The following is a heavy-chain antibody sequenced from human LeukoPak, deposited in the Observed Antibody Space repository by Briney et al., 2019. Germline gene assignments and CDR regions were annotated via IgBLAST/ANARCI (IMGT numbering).Heavy chain of an antibody. D-gene: IGHD5-24*01. Sequence: GGSLRLSCAASGFTFSSYSMNWVRQAPGKGLEWVSSISSSSSYIYYADSVKGRFTISRDNAKNSLYLQMNILRAEDTAVYYCARVSRDGYNYYYYYMDVWGKGTTVTVSS. J-gene: IGHJ6*03. CDR2: ISSSSSYI. V-gene: IGHV3-21*01. CDR3: ARVSRDGYNYYYYYMDV. CDR1: GFTFSSYS.